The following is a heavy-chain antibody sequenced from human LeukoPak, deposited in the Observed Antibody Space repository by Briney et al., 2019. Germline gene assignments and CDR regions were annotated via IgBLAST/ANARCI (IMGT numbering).Heavy chain of an antibody. CDR3: TSSYSSSWENWFDP. D-gene: IGHD6-13*01. V-gene: IGHV3-49*04. Sequence: GGSLRLSCTASGFTFGDYAMSWVRQAPGKGLEWVGFIRSKAYGGTTEYAASVKGRFTISRDDSKSIAYLQMNSLKTEDTAVYYYTSSYSSSWENWFDPWGQGTLVTVSS. J-gene: IGHJ5*02. CDR2: IRSKAYGGTT. CDR1: GFTFGDYA.